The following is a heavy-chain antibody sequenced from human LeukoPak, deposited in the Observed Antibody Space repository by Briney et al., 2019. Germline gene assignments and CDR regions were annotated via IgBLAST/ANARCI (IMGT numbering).Heavy chain of an antibody. CDR1: GGSFSGYY. CDR2: INHSGST. Sequence: SETLSLTCAVYGGSFSGYYWSWIRQPPGKGLEWIGEINHSGSTNYNPSLKGRVTISVDTSKNQFSLKLSSVTAADTAVYYCAGNYYDSSGYPHYYYYGMDVWGQGTTVTVSS. V-gene: IGHV4-34*01. J-gene: IGHJ6*02. CDR3: AGNYYDSSGYPHYYYYGMDV. D-gene: IGHD3-22*01.